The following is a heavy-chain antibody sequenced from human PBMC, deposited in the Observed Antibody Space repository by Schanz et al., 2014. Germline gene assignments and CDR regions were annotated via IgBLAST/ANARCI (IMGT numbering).Heavy chain of an antibody. Sequence: QVQLVQSWAEVKGPGASVKVSCKASGYTFTSYGITWVRQAPGQGLEWMGWINGYNGHTLYAQKFQGRITVTTDTSTSTVYLELSSLRSDDTAVYYCGRGFSRSYIDFWGQGTLVTVSS. CDR1: GYTFTSYG. J-gene: IGHJ4*02. CDR3: GRGFSRSYIDF. V-gene: IGHV1-18*01. D-gene: IGHD3-10*01. CDR2: INGYNGHT.